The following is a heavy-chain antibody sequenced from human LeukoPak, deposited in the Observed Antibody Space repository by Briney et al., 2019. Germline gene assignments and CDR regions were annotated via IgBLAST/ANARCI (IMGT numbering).Heavy chain of an antibody. V-gene: IGHV4-4*02. CDR3: TRESGAFSPFGF. Sequence: PSGTLSLTCGVSGGSITSTNYCTWVRQPPGKGLEWIGEVHLNGATNYNPSVEGRVTMSIDKSKNHLSLEVISVTAADTAMYYCTRESGAFSPFGFWGQGTLVTVSS. J-gene: IGHJ4*02. CDR2: VHLNGAT. CDR1: GGSITSTNY. D-gene: IGHD1-26*01.